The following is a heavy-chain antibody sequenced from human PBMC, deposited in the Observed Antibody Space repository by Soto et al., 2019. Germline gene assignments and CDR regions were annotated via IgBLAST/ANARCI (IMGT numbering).Heavy chain of an antibody. J-gene: IGHJ6*02. V-gene: IGHV1-69*01. CDR3: ARRSIAVAGIYYYCGMDV. CDR1: GGTFSSYA. CDR2: IIPIFGTA. Sequence: QVQLVQSGAEVKKPGSSVKVSCKASGGTFSSYAISWVRQAPGQGLEWMGGIIPIFGTANYAQKFQGRVRITADESASTAYMELSSLRFEDTAVYYCARRSIAVAGIYYYCGMDVWGQGTTVTVSS. D-gene: IGHD6-19*01.